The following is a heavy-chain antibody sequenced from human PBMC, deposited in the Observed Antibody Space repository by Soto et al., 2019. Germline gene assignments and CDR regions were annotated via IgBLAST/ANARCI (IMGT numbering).Heavy chain of an antibody. CDR3: ARDRGGLNWFDP. Sequence: SETLSLTCTVSGGSISSGGYYWSWIRQPPGKGLEWIGYIYYSGSTNYNPSLKSRVTISVDTSKNQFSLKLSSVTAADTAVYYCARDRGGLNWFDPWGQGTLVTVSS. CDR2: IYYSGST. V-gene: IGHV4-61*08. J-gene: IGHJ5*02. D-gene: IGHD3-10*01. CDR1: GGSISSGGYY.